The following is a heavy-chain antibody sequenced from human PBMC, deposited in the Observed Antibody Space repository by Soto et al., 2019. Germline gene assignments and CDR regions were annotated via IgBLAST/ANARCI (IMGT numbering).Heavy chain of an antibody. J-gene: IGHJ4*02. Sequence: ASVKVSCKVSGYTLTELSMHWVRQAPGKGLEWMGGFDPEDGETIYAQKFQGRVTMTEDTSTDTAYMELSSLRSEDTAVYYCATHAYDSSGYYYYFDYWGQGTLVTVS. V-gene: IGHV1-24*01. CDR1: GYTLTELS. D-gene: IGHD3-22*01. CDR3: ATHAYDSSGYYYYFDY. CDR2: FDPEDGET.